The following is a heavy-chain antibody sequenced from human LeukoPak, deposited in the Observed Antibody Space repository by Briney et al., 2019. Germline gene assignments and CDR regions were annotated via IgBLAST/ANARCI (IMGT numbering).Heavy chain of an antibody. J-gene: IGHJ4*02. V-gene: IGHV1-2*02. D-gene: IGHD1-26*01. Sequence: GASVKVSCKASGYTFTGYYMHWVRQAPGQGLEWMGWINPNGGGTNYAQKFQGRVTMTRDTSISTAYMELSRLRSEDTAVYYCARVGSGSYFSIIDYWGQGTLVTVSS. CDR1: GYTFTGYY. CDR2: INPNGGGT. CDR3: ARVGSGSYFSIIDY.